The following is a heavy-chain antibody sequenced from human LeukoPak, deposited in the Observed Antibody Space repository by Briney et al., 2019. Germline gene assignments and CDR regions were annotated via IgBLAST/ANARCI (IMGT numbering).Heavy chain of an antibody. CDR1: GFTFSDYA. D-gene: IGHD6-13*01. J-gene: IGHJ4*02. V-gene: IGHV3-23*01. CDR2: VSGSGGST. Sequence: GGSLRLSCAASGFTFSDYAMHWVRQAPGKGLEWVSAVSGSGGSTYYADSVKGRFTISRDNSKNTLYLQMNSLRAEDTAVYYCAKELGIAAAAQGGYFDYWGQGTLVTVSS. CDR3: AKELGIAAAAQGGYFDY.